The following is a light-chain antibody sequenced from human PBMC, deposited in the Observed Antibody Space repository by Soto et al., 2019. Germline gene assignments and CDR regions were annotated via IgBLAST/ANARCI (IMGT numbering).Light chain of an antibody. CDR2: QAS. CDR1: QSISSW. J-gene: IGKJ1*01. CDR3: QQFNSYSPT. Sequence: DIQMSQSPSTLSASVGDRVTITCRASQSISSWLAWYQQKPGKAPKLLIYQASSLQSGVPSRFSGSGSGTEITLTISSLQPDDFATYYCQQFNSYSPTFGQGTKVDIK. V-gene: IGKV1-5*03.